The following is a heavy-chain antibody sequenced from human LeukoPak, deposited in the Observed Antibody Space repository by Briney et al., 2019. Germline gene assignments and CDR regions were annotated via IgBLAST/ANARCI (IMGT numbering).Heavy chain of an antibody. CDR2: ISYDGSNK. D-gene: IGHD5-12*01. CDR1: GVTFRSYA. CDR3: ARGSTGYAFDY. V-gene: IGHV3-30-3*01. J-gene: IGHJ4*02. Sequence: GGSLRLSCAASGVTFRSYAMHWVRQAPGKGLEWVAVISYDGSNKYYADSVKGRFTISRDNSKNTLYLQMNSLRAEDTAVYYCARGSTGYAFDYWGQGTLVTVSS.